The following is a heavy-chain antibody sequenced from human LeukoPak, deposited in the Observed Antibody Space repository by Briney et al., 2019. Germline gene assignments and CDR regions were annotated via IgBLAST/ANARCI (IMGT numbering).Heavy chain of an antibody. CDR3: ARMRPYYYYYGMDV. V-gene: IGHV3-53*01. CDR1: GFTVSSNY. Sequence: PGGSLRLSCAASGFTVSSNYMSWVRQAPGKGLEWVSVIYSGGSTYYADSVKGRFTISRDNSKNTLYLQMNSLRAEDTAVYHCARMRPYYYYYGMDVWGQGTTVTVSS. J-gene: IGHJ6*02. CDR2: IYSGGST.